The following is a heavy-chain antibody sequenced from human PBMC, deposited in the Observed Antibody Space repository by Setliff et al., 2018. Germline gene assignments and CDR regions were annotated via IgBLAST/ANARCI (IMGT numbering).Heavy chain of an antibody. CDR1: GDSIISSRYY. CDR2: IFYSGST. Sequence: SETLSLTCSVYGDSIISSRYYWGWIRQPPGKGLEWIASIFYSGSTYYNPSLKSRVTISEDTSKNQLSLKVDSVTAADTAVYYCARHSSKTTMPLDPWGQGTLVTVSS. V-gene: IGHV4-39*01. J-gene: IGHJ5*02. CDR3: ARHSSKTTMPLDP. D-gene: IGHD4-17*01.